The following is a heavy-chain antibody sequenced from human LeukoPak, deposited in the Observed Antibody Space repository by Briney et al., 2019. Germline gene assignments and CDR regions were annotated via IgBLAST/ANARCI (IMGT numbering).Heavy chain of an antibody. Sequence: SVKVSCKASGGTFSSYAISWVRQAPGQGLEWMGGIIPIFGTANYAQKFQGRVTIAADESTSTAYMELSSLRSEDTAVYYCARTADSYCGGDCYTLDYWGQGTLVTVSS. V-gene: IGHV1-69*13. D-gene: IGHD2-21*02. CDR1: GGTFSSYA. CDR3: ARTADSYCGGDCYTLDY. J-gene: IGHJ4*02. CDR2: IIPIFGTA.